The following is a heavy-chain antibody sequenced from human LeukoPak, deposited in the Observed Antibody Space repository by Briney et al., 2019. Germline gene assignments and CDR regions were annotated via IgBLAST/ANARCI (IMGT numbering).Heavy chain of an antibody. J-gene: IGHJ4*02. CDR3: AKYTSGTSYRGLDQ. D-gene: IGHD3-10*01. CDR1: GLTVSSYG. V-gene: IGHV3-23*01. CDR2: IIGSAVNT. Sequence: PGGSLRLSCGASGLTVSSYGMSWVRQAPGKGLEWVSTIIGSAVNTYYADSVKGRFTNSRDDSKNTVYLQMNSLRAEDTAVYSCAKYTSGTSYRGLDQWGQGTLVTVSS.